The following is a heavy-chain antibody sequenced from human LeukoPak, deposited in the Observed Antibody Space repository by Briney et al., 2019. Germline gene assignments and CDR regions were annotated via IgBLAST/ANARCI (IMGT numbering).Heavy chain of an antibody. Sequence: SETLSLTCTVSGGSISSSSYYWGWIRQPPGKGLEWIGSIYYSGSTYYNPSLKSRVTISVDTSKNQFSLKLSSVTAADTAVYYCARDRFDDTGPHSSSWKKNYYYYYYMDVWGKGTTVTVSS. D-gene: IGHD6-13*01. J-gene: IGHJ6*03. CDR1: GGSISSSSYY. CDR2: IYYSGST. V-gene: IGHV4-39*07. CDR3: ARDRFDDTGPHSSSWKKNYYYYYYMDV.